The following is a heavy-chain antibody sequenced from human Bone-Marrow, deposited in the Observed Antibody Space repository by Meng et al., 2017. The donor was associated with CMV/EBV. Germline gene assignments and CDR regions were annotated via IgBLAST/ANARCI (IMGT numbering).Heavy chain of an antibody. J-gene: IGHJ4*02. CDR3: ARGAYDLWSGPNGKNYYDS. Sequence: ASVKVSCKASGYTFSGYYMHWVRQASGQGLEWMGWINPNSGDTNYEQNFQGRVSMTRDTSINTVYMELRRLRSDDAAVYYCARGAYDLWSGPNGKNYYDSWGQGTLVTVSS. CDR1: GYTFSGYY. V-gene: IGHV1-2*02. CDR2: INPNSGDT. D-gene: IGHD3-3*01.